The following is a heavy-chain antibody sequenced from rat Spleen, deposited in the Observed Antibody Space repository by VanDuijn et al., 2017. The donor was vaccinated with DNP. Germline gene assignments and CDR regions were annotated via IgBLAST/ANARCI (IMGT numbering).Heavy chain of an antibody. D-gene: IGHD1-6*01. CDR2: ISYEGSST. CDR3: ARYYGYYYAMDA. V-gene: IGHV5-22*01. CDR1: GFTFSDYY. Sequence: EVKLVESGGGLVQPGRSLKLSCAASGFTFSDYYMAWVRQAPKKGLEWVASISYEGSSTYYGDSVKGRFTISRDNAKSTLYLQMNSLRSEDTATYYCARYYGYYYAMDAWGQGTSVTVSS. J-gene: IGHJ4*01.